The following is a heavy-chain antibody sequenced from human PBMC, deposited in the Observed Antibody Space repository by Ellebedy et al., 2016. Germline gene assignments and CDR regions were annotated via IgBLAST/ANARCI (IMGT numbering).Heavy chain of an antibody. J-gene: IGHJ4*02. CDR1: GFSLTTSGVA. Sequence: SGPTLVKPTQTLTLTCTFSGFSLTTSGVAVGWIRQPPGKAPEWLGFIYWNDDKRFSPSLRSRLTITKDTSKNQVVLTMTNMDPVDTATYYCARMRWGSSWSRGPDYWGQGTLVTVSS. CDR2: IYWNDDK. V-gene: IGHV2-5*01. D-gene: IGHD6-13*01. CDR3: ARMRWGSSWSRGPDY.